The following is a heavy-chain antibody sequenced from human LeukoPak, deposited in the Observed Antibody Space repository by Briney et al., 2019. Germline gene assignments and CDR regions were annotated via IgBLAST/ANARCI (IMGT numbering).Heavy chain of an antibody. CDR2: IYYSVDT. CDR3: AGRRYYDSSGYNPTYYFDY. CDR1: GDSIIGSY. J-gene: IGHJ4*02. Sequence: PSETLSLTCAVSGDSIIGSYWSWIRQAPGKGLEWIGYIYYSVDTDYNPSLKSRVTISVDMSKKQISLRLTSVTAADTAVYYCAGRRYYDSSGYNPTYYFDYWGQGILVTVSS. V-gene: IGHV4-59*01. D-gene: IGHD3-22*01.